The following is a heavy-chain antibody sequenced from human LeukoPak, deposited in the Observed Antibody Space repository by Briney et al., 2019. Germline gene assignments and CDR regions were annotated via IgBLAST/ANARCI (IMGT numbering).Heavy chain of an antibody. CDR1: GYTFTTYD. J-gene: IGHJ4*02. Sequence: GASVKVSCKASGYTFTTYDISWVRQAPGQGLEWMGRISAYNGNTNYAQKLQGRVTMTTDTSTSTAYMELGSLRSDDTAVYYCARANQWSPFDYWGQGTLVTVSS. V-gene: IGHV1-18*01. D-gene: IGHD1-14*01. CDR2: ISAYNGNT. CDR3: ARANQWSPFDY.